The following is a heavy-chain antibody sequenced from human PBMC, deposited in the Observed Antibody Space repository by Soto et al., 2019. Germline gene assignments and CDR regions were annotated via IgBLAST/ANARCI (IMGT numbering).Heavy chain of an antibody. CDR3: ASFISGTHYYYYGMDV. J-gene: IGHJ6*02. CDR2: IYSGGST. V-gene: IGHV3-66*01. Sequence: PGGSLRLSCAASGFTVSSNYMSWVRQAPGKGLEWVSVIYSGGSTYYADSVKGRFTISRDNFKNTLYLQMNSLRAEDTAVYYCASFISGTHYYYYGMDVWGQGTTVTVSS. D-gene: IGHD6-13*01. CDR1: GFTVSSNY.